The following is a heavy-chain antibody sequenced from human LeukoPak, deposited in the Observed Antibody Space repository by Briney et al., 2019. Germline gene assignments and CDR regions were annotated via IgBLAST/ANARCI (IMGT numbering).Heavy chain of an antibody. J-gene: IGHJ3*02. Sequence: GGSLRLSCAASGFTFSSYSMNWVRQAPGKGLEGVSSISSSSSYIYYADSVKGRFTISRDNAKNSLYLQMNSLRAEDTAVYYCARVGSSDAFDIWGQGTMVTVSS. CDR1: GFTFSSYS. CDR2: ISSSSSYI. D-gene: IGHD2-2*01. CDR3: ARVGSSDAFDI. V-gene: IGHV3-21*01.